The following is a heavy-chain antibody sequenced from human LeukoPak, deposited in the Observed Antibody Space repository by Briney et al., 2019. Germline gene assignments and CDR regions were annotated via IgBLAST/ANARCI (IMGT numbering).Heavy chain of an antibody. J-gene: IGHJ4*02. CDR3: ARVRLYCGGDCYEPHYYFDY. V-gene: IGHV4-59*12. Sequence: TSETLSLTCTVSGGSISSYYWSWIRQPPGKGLEWIGYIYYSGSTNYNPSLKSRVTISVDTSKNQFSLKLSSVTAADTAVYYCARVRLYCGGDCYEPHYYFDYWGQGTLVTVSS. CDR2: IYYSGST. D-gene: IGHD2-21*02. CDR1: GGSISSYY.